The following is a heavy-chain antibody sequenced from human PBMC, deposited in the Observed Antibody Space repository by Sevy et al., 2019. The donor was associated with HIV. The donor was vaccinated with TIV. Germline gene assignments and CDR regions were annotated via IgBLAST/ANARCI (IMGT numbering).Heavy chain of an antibody. J-gene: IGHJ4*02. CDR1: GFTFSSYA. CDR3: ANQGHSSGWYYFDY. CDR2: ISAGGGTT. D-gene: IGHD6-19*01. V-gene: IGHV3-23*01. Sequence: GGSLRLSCAASGFTFSSYAMSWVRQAPKKGLEWVSTISAGGGTTYYADSVKGRFIIPRDNSKNTLYLQMNTLRAEDTAVYYCANQGHSSGWYYFDYWGQGTLVTVSS.